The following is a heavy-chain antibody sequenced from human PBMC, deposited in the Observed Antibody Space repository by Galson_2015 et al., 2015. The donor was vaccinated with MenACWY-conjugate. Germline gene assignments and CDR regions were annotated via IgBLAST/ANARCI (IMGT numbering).Heavy chain of an antibody. D-gene: IGHD2-15*01. CDR3: VRDRRQQTYCSGNRCYSSASFFDP. Sequence: SLRLSCAASGFTFSSSWMGWVRQAPGTGLEWVANIKEDGTEKYYVDSVKGRFTISRDNAKNSLFLQMNSLRADDTAFYFCVRDRRQQTYCSGNRCYSSASFFDPWGQGTLVTVSS. V-gene: IGHV3-7*03. J-gene: IGHJ5*02. CDR1: GFTFSSSW. CDR2: IKEDGTEK.